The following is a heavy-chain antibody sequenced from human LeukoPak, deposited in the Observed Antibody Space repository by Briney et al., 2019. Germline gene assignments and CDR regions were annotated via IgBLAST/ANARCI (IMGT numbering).Heavy chain of an antibody. CDR1: GGSISIYY. CDR3: ARDRAYSGSYSRTFYAMDV. D-gene: IGHD1-26*01. Sequence: SETLSLTCTLSGGSISIYYLNWIRQTAGKGLEWIGRIYSSGTTNYNPSLKSRVAMSVDTSKNRFSLKLSSVTVADTAVYYCARDRAYSGSYSRTFYAMDVWGQGTTVTVSS. J-gene: IGHJ6*02. CDR2: IYSSGTT. V-gene: IGHV4-4*07.